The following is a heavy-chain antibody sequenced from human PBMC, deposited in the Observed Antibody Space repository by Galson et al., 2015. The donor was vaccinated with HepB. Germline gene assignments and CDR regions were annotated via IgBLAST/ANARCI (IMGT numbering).Heavy chain of an antibody. V-gene: IGHV3-15*01. CDR1: GFTFTKAW. CDR2: IKPRADGATA. Sequence: SLRLSCAASGFTFTKAWMNWVRQAPGKGLEWVGHIKPRADGATADYAAPVQGRFTISRDDSKNTLYLHLNSLKTEDTAVYYCTTGNYDVWSGYYRGNFFNYWGQGTLVIVSS. D-gene: IGHD3-3*01. CDR3: TTGNYDVWSGYYRGNFFNY. J-gene: IGHJ4*02.